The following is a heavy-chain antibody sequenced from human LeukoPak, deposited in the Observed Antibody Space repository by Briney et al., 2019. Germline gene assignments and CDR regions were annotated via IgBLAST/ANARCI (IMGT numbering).Heavy chain of an antibody. J-gene: IGHJ6*03. CDR1: GGTFSSYA. D-gene: IGHD2-2*02. CDR3: ASSKPAAISLYYYYYYMDV. Sequence: GASVKVSCKASGGTFSSYAISWVRQAPGQGLEWMGRIIPILGIVNYEQKFQGRVTITADKSTSTAYMELSSLRSEDTAVYYCASSKPAAISLYYYYYYMDVWGKGTTVTVSS. CDR2: IIPILGIV. V-gene: IGHV1-69*04.